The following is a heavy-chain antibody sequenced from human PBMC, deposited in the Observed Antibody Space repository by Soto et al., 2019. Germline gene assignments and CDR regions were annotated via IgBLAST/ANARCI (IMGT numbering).Heavy chain of an antibody. D-gene: IGHD3-10*01. J-gene: IGHJ5*02. CDR1: GDTLPEFS. CDR3: AKDRFRNPSSGWFDP. CDR2: FDPEDGET. Sequence: ASVKVSCKVSGDTLPEFSMHWVRQAPGKGLEWMGGFDPEDGETIYAQKFLGRLTMTEDTSADTAYMELSSLTSEDTAVYYCAKDRFRNPSSGWFDPWGQGTLVTVSS. V-gene: IGHV1-24*01.